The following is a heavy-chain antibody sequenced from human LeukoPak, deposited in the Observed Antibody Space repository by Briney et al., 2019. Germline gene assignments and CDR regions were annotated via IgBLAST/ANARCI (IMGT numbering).Heavy chain of an antibody. CDR1: GYTFTSYD. CDR3: ARGLMNLRWFDP. J-gene: IGHJ5*02. V-gene: IGHV1-8*01. CDR2: MNPNSGNT. Sequence: ASVKVSCKASGYTFTSYDINWVRQATGQGLEWMGWMNPNSGNTGYAQKFQGRVTMTRNTSISTAYMELSSLRSEDTAVYYCARGLMNLRWFDPWGQGTLDTVSS.